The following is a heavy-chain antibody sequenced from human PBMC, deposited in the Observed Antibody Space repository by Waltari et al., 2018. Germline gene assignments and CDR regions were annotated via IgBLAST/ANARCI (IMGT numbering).Heavy chain of an antibody. CDR3: AVGRLLSPFDY. V-gene: IGHV3-23*01. Sequence: EVQLLESGGGLVQPGGSLRLSCAASGFTFSSYAMSWVRQAPGKGLECVAAIRGSGGSTYYADSAKGRFTISRDNSKNTLYLQMNSLRAEDTAVYYCAVGRLLSPFDYWGQGTLVTVSS. D-gene: IGHD2-2*01. CDR2: IRGSGGST. CDR1: GFTFSSYA. J-gene: IGHJ4*02.